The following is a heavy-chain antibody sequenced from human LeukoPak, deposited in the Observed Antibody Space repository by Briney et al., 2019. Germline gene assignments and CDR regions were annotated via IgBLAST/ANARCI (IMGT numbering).Heavy chain of an antibody. V-gene: IGHV3-74*03. J-gene: IGHJ3*02. CDR2: ITDDATT. CDR3: ARHTRPGYSGYENAFDI. Sequence: GGSLRLSCAASGFTFSSAWMHWARHAPGTGLVWVSRITDDATTTYADSVKGRFTISRDNAKNILYLQMNSLRAEDTAVYYCARHTRPGYSGYENAFDIWGQGTMVTVSS. CDR1: GFTFSSAW. D-gene: IGHD5-12*01.